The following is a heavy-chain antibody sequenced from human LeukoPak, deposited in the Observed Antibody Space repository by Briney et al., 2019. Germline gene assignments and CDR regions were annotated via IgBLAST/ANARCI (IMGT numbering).Heavy chain of an antibody. CDR2: IYYSGST. V-gene: IGHV4-39*07. J-gene: IGHJ4*02. D-gene: IGHD1-20*01. CDR3: ARDVNNWNYFDY. CDR1: GGSISSSSYY. Sequence: SETLSLTCTVSGGSISSSSYYWGWIRQPPGKGLEWIGSIYYSGSTYYNPSLKSRVTISVDTSKNQFSLKLSSVTAADTAVYYCARDVNNWNYFDYWGQGTLVTVSS.